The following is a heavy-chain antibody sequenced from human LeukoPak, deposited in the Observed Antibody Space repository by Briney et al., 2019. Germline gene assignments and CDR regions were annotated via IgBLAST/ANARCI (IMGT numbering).Heavy chain of an antibody. Sequence: SETLSLTCTVSGGSISSYYWSWIRQPPGKGLEWIGYIYYSGSTNYNPSLKSRVTISVDTSKNQFSLKLSSVTAADTAVYYCARSYSSGAPFGYYYYGMDVWGQGTTVTVSS. CDR2: IYYSGST. CDR1: GGSISSYY. V-gene: IGHV4-59*01. J-gene: IGHJ6*02. D-gene: IGHD6-19*01. CDR3: ARSYSSGAPFGYYYYGMDV.